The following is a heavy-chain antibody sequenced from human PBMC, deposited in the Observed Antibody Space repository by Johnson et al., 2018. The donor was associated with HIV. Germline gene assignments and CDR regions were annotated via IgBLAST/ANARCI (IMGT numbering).Heavy chain of an antibody. D-gene: IGHD2-21*01. J-gene: IGHJ3*01. CDR2: INWNGGST. Sequence: VQLVESGGGSVKPAGSLRLSCVVSGFTFSSYWMHWVRQAPGKGLVWVSGINWNGGSTGYADSVKGRFTISRDNSKNTLYLQMNSLRAEDTAVYYCARVLSWWSGAFDLWGQGTMVTVSS. CDR3: ARVLSWWSGAFDL. CDR1: GFTFSSYW. V-gene: IGHV3-74*02.